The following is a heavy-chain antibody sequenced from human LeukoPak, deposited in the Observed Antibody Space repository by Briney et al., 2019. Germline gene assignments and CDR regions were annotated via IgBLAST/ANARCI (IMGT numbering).Heavy chain of an antibody. CDR1: GFTFSSYE. D-gene: IGHD6-13*01. J-gene: IGHJ4*02. Sequence: PGGSLRLSCAASGFTFSSYEMNWVRQAPGKGLEWVSYISSSGNIYYSDSVKGGFTISRDNAKHSLYLQMNSLRAEDAAVYYCATPQQLDGYFDYWGQGTLVTVSS. CDR3: ATPQQLDGYFDY. V-gene: IGHV3-48*03. CDR2: ISSSGNI.